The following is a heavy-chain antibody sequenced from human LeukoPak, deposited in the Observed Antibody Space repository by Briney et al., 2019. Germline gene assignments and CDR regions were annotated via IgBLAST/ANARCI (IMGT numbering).Heavy chain of an antibody. CDR2: IIPILGIA. CDR3: ARVFGIAVAGPFDY. D-gene: IGHD6-19*01. CDR1: GGTFSSYA. Sequence: ASVKVSCKASGGTFSSYAISWVRQAPGQRLEWMGRIIPILGIANYAQKFQGRVTITADKSTSTAYMELSSLRSDDTAVYYCARVFGIAVAGPFDYWGQGTLVTVSS. V-gene: IGHV1-69*04. J-gene: IGHJ4*02.